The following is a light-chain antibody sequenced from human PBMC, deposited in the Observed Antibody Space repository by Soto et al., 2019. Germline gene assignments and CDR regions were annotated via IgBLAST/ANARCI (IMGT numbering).Light chain of an antibody. V-gene: IGLV2-14*01. Sequence: QTVLTQPASVSGSPGQSITISCTGTISDVGGHGYVSWYQQHPGKAPKLMIYEVTYRPSGVSDRFSGSKSGNTASLTISGLQAEDEADYYCSSFTSHSSHYVFGTGTKLTDL. CDR2: EVT. CDR1: ISDVGGHGY. CDR3: SSFTSHSSHYV. J-gene: IGLJ1*01.